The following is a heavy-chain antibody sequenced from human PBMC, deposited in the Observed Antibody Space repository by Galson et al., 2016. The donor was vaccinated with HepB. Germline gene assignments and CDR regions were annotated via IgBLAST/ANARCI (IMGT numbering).Heavy chain of an antibody. J-gene: IGHJ5*02. Sequence: SVKVSCKASGYTFTGFYIHWVRQAPGQGLEWMGYVNPNSGGADYAQKFQGRVTMTSDTSINATYMELRGLRSGDTAVYYCARQTIVSTLSWFDPWGQGTLVTVSS. CDR3: ARQTIVSTLSWFDP. CDR2: VNPNSGGA. D-gene: IGHD5-24*01. CDR1: GYTFTGFY. V-gene: IGHV1-2*02.